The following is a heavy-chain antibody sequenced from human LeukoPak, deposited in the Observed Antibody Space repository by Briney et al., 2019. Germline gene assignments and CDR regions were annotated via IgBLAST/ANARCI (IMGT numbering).Heavy chain of an antibody. CDR3: AKDEDHSGSYYYY. CDR1: GFTFSSYS. CDR2: ISSSSSYI. J-gene: IGHJ4*02. Sequence: GGSLRLSCAASGFTFSSYSMNWVRQAPGKGLEWVSSISSSSSYIYYADSVKGRFTISRDNAKNSLYLQMNSLRAEDTAVYYCAKDEDHSGSYYYYWGQGTLVTVSS. D-gene: IGHD1-26*01. V-gene: IGHV3-21*04.